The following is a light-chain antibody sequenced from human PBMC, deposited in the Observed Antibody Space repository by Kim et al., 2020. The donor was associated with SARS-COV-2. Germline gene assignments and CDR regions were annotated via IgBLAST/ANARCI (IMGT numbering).Light chain of an antibody. V-gene: IGKV1-5*01. J-gene: IGKJ2*01. CDR1: QSINSW. CDR2: DAP. CDR3: QQENSYPYT. Sequence: DIQMTQSPSTLSASVGDRVTITCRASQSINSWLAWYQQKPGKAPKLLIYDAPSLESGVPSRFSGSGSGTEFTLTISSLQPDDFATYYCQQENSYPYTFGQGTKLEI.